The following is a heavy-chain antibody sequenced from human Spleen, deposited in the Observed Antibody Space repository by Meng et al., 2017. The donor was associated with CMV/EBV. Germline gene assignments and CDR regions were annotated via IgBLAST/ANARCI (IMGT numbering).Heavy chain of an antibody. CDR2: LSSNSRYI. D-gene: IGHD2-15*01. Sequence: SGFPFRCYCVHWVRQAPGKGLELVSSLSSNSRYIFYADSVKGRFTISRDNAKNALHLQMNSLRDEDTAVYYCARVYCSRGSCSFDYWGQGTLVTVSS. J-gene: IGHJ4*02. CDR3: ARVYCSRGSCSFDY. CDR1: GFPFRCYC. V-gene: IGHV3-21*01.